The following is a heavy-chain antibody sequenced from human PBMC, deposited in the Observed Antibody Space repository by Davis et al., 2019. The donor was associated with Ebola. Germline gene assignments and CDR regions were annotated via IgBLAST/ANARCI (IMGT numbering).Heavy chain of an antibody. D-gene: IGHD4/OR15-4a*01. J-gene: IGHJ6*02. CDR2: ITGSADLT. Sequence: GGSLRLSCAASGFTFSSYWMSWVRQAPGKGLEWVSTITGSADLTHYADSVKGRFTVSRDNPKNTLYLQMYSLRAEDTAMYYCARFKGDYGWYYGMDVWGQGTTVTVSS. V-gene: IGHV3-23*01. CDR1: GFTFSSYW. CDR3: ARFKGDYGWYYGMDV.